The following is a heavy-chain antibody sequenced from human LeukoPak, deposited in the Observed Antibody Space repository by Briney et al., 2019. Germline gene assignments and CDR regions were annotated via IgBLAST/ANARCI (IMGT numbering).Heavy chain of an antibody. J-gene: IGHJ4*02. V-gene: IGHV3-23*01. CDR2: ISGSGGST. CDR1: GFTFSDYY. Sequence: GGSLRLSCAASGFTFSDYYVSWVRQAPGKGLEWVSAISGSGGSTYYADSVKGRFTISRDNSKNTLYLQMNSLRAEDTAVYYCAKGSVKPVFDYWGQGTLVTVSS. CDR3: AKGSVKPVFDY. D-gene: IGHD1-14*01.